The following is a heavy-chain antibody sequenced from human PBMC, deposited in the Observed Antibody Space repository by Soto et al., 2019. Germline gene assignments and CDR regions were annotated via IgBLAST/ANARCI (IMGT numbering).Heavy chain of an antibody. CDR1: GGSISSYY. V-gene: IGHV4-59*01. CDR2: IYYSGST. CDR3: ARLYYYYYMDV. J-gene: IGHJ6*03. Sequence: KPSETLSLTCTVSGGSISSYYWSWIRQPPGKGLEWIGYIYYSGSTNYNPSLKSRVTISVDTSKNQFSLKLSSVTAADTAAYYCARLYYYYYMDVWGKGTTVTVSS.